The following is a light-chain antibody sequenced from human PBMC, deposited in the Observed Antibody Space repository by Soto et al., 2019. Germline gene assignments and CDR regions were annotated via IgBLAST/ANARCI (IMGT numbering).Light chain of an antibody. Sequence: DIQMTQSPSSLSASVGDRVTITCRASEKIPGYLSWYQQKPGKAPKLLIYAASRLQSGIPSRFSGSESGTDFTLTISSLQSEDFATYYCQQSYNTPRTFGQGTKVGIK. J-gene: IGKJ1*01. CDR2: AAS. V-gene: IGKV1-39*01. CDR1: EKIPGY. CDR3: QQSYNTPRT.